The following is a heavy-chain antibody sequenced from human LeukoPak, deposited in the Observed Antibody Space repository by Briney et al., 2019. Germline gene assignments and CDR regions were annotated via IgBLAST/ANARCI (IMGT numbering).Heavy chain of an antibody. CDR1: GYTFTSYG. J-gene: IGHJ3*02. V-gene: IGHV1-18*01. Sequence: ASVKVSCKASGYTFTSYGISWVRQAPGQGLEWMGWISAYNGNTNYAQKLQGRVTMTTDTSTSTAYMELRSLRSDDTAVYYCARDRKSYYDFWSGYYLSAFDIWGQGTMVTVSS. CDR3: ARDRKSYYDFWSGYYLSAFDI. CDR2: ISAYNGNT. D-gene: IGHD3-3*01.